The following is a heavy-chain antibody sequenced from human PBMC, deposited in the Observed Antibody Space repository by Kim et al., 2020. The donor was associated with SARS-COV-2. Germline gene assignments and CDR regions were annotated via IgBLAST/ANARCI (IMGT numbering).Heavy chain of an antibody. CDR3: AKRGTFDY. D-gene: IGHD3-10*01. J-gene: IGHJ4*02. V-gene: IGHV3-23*01. CDR2: ITCGGDKT. Sequence: GGSLRLSCAASGFIFNSYDMNWVRQAPGKGLEWVAPITCGGDKTYYADSVKARFIISRDNSKNIMNLQMNSLRVEDTAVYYCAKRGTFDYWGQGTLVTVPS. CDR1: GFIFNSYD.